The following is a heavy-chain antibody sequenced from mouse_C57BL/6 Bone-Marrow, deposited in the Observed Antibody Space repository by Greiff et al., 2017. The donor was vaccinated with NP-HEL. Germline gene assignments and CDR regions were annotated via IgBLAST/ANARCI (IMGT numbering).Heavy chain of an antibody. CDR2: INPNNGGT. J-gene: IGHJ3*01. V-gene: IGHV1-26*01. CDR1: GYTFTDYY. D-gene: IGHD1-1*01. CDR3: ARERLLLRLAWFAY. Sequence: EVQLQQSGPELVKPGASVKISCKASGYTFTDYYMNWVKQSHGQSLEWIGDINPNNGGTSYNQKFKGKATLTVDKSSSTAYMELRSLTSEDSAVYYCARERLLLRLAWFAYWGQGTLVTVSA.